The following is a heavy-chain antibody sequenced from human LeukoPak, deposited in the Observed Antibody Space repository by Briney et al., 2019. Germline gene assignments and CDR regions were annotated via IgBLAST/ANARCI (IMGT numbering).Heavy chain of an antibody. J-gene: IGHJ3*02. Sequence: GGSLTLSCAAPGLTVSNNYMIWVRHAPGKGLEWVSVIYSGGSTYYADSVKGRFTISRDNAKNTLYLQMNSLRAEDTAVYYCARDSRQDYYDSSGYLWFAFDIWGQGTMVTVSS. V-gene: IGHV3-53*01. CDR1: GLTVSNNY. CDR2: IYSGGST. CDR3: ARDSRQDYYDSSGYLWFAFDI. D-gene: IGHD3-22*01.